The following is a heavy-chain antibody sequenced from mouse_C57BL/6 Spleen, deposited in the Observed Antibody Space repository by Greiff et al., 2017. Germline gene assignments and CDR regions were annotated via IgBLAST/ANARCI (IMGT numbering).Heavy chain of an antibody. CDR2: FYPGSGSI. V-gene: IGHV1-62-2*01. J-gene: IGHJ1*03. CDR1: GYTFTEYT. D-gene: IGHD2-4*01. Sequence: VQLQQSGAELVKPGASVKLSCKASGYTFTEYTIHWVKQRPGQGLEWIGWFYPGSGSIKYNEKFKDKATLTVDKSSSTVYMELSRLTSEDSAVYFCARDGRGIYYDYGDWYFGGWGTGTTVTVAS. CDR3: ARDGRGIYYDYGDWYFGG.